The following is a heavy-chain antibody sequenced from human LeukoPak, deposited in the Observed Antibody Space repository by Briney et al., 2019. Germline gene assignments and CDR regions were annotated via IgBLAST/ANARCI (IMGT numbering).Heavy chain of an antibody. CDR1: GGSFSGYY. J-gene: IGHJ4*02. Sequence: SETLSLTCAVYGGSFSGYYWSWIRQPPGKGLEWIGEINHSGSTNYNPSLKSRVTISVDTSKNQFSLKLSSVTAADTAVYYCARFSPKFNSGWYVRDYWGQGTLVTVSS. D-gene: IGHD6-19*01. CDR3: ARFSPKFNSGWYVRDY. CDR2: INHSGST. V-gene: IGHV4-34*01.